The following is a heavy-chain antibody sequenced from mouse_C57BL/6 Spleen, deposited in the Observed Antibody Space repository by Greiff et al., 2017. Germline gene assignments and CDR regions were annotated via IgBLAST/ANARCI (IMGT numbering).Heavy chain of an antibody. J-gene: IGHJ1*03. D-gene: IGHD1-1*01. Sequence: VQLQQPGTELVKPGASVKLSCKASGYTFTSYWMHWVKQRPGQGLEWIGNINPSNGGTNYNETFKRQATLTVDKSASTDYMQHSSLTSEDSAVYYCARRDCVTTVVDWYFDVWGTGTTVTVSS. CDR3: ARRDCVTTVVDWYFDV. V-gene: IGHV1-53*01. CDR1: GYTFTSYW. CDR2: INPSNGGT.